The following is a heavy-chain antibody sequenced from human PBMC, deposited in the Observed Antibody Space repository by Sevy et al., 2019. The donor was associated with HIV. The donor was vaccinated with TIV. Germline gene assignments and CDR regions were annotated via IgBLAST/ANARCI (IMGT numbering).Heavy chain of an antibody. CDR3: ARVEYSYGPYYFDY. CDR2: INHSGST. CDR1: GGSFSGYY. V-gene: IGHV4-34*01. Sequence: SETLSLTCAVYGGSFSGYYWSWIRQPPGKGLERIGEINHSGSTNYNPSLKSRVTISVDTSKNQFSLKLSSVTAADTAVYYCARVEYSYGPYYFDYWGQGTLVTVSS. D-gene: IGHD5-18*01. J-gene: IGHJ4*02.